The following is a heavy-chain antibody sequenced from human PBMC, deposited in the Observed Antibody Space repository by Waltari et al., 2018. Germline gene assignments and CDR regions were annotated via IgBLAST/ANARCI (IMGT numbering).Heavy chain of an antibody. CDR1: GGSISSSSYY. J-gene: IGHJ4*02. Sequence: QLQLQESGPGLVKPSETLSLTCNVSGGSISSSSYYWGWIRQPPGKGLEWIGSIYYSGSTYYNPSLKSRVTISVDTSKNQFSLKLSSVTAADTAVYYCARDGSSGSSNFDYWGQGTLVTVSS. V-gene: IGHV4-39*07. D-gene: IGHD1-26*01. CDR3: ARDGSSGSSNFDY. CDR2: IYYSGST.